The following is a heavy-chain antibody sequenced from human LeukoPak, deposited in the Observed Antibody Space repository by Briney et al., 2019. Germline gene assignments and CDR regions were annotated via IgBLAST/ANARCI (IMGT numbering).Heavy chain of an antibody. Sequence: GGSLRLSCTASGFTFSHYAMNWVRHAPGKGLEWVSYIGVGSSWVSQYYADSVKGRFAISRDNSKNTLYLQMNSLRAEDTAVYYCARDGGDDYGDYGLTKYWGQGTLVTVSS. CDR1: GFTFSHYA. J-gene: IGHJ4*02. CDR2: IGVGSSWVSQ. CDR3: ARDGGDDYGDYGLTKY. V-gene: IGHV3-21*05. D-gene: IGHD4-17*01.